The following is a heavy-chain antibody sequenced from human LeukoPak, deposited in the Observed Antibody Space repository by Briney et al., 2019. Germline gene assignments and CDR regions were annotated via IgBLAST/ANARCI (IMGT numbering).Heavy chain of an antibody. J-gene: IGHJ4*02. CDR3: ARIGYSSGYYYDY. Sequence: GGSLRLSCAASGFTFSSYGMHWVRQAPGKGLEWVAFIRYDGSNKYYADSVEGRFTTSRDNAKNSLYLQMNSLRAEDTAVYYCARIGYSSGYYYDYWGQGTLVTVSS. V-gene: IGHV3-30*02. D-gene: IGHD3-22*01. CDR1: GFTFSSYG. CDR2: IRYDGSNK.